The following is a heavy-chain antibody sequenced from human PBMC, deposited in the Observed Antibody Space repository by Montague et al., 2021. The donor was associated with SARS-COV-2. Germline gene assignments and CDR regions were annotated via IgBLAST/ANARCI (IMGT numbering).Heavy chain of an antibody. Sequence: SDTLSLTCAVYGGSFSGYYWSWIRQPPGKGLEWIGEIYHSGSTNYNPSLKSRVTISVDTSKNQSSLRLSSVTAADTAVYYCARDRGVQYQLQMPFYFDYWGQGTLVTVSS. V-gene: IGHV4-34*01. CDR3: ARDRGVQYQLQMPFYFDY. D-gene: IGHD2-2*01. J-gene: IGHJ4*02. CDR2: IYHSGST. CDR1: GGSFSGYY.